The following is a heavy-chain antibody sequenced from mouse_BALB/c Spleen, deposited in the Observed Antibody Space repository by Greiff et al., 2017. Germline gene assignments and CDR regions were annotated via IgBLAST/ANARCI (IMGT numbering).Heavy chain of an antibody. CDR2: IWGDGST. V-gene: IGHV2-6-7*01. D-gene: IGHD2-2*01. J-gene: IGHJ4*01. CDR3: ARLRWLAAYAMDY. CDR1: GFPLTGYG. Sequence: VMLVESGPGLVAPSQSLSITCTVSGFPLTGYGVNWVRQPPGKGLEWLGMIWGDGSTDYNSALKSRLSISKDNSKSQFFLKMNSLQTDDTSRYYCARLRWLAAYAMDYWGQGTSVTVSS.